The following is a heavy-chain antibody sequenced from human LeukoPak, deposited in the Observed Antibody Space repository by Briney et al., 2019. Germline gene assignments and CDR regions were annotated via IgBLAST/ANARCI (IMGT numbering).Heavy chain of an antibody. Sequence: GGSLRLSCVASGFTFTSDAMNWVRQAPGKGLEWVSSTVSRGTTQYADPVKGRFTISRDNSRNILYLQMNSLRAEDTAIYYCAKDFGGSDYDWYFDLWGRGTVVTVSS. J-gene: IGHJ2*01. CDR3: AKDFGGSDYDWYFDL. CDR1: GFTFTSDA. CDR2: TVSRGTT. D-gene: IGHD1-26*01. V-gene: IGHV3-23*01.